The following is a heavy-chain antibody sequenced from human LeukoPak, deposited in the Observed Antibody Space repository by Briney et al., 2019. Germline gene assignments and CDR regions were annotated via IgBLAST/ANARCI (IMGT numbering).Heavy chain of an antibody. Sequence: PSETLSLTCAVYGGSFSGYYWSWIRQPPGKGLEWIGEISHSGSTNYNPSLKSRVTISVDTSKNQFSLKLSSVTAADTAVYYCAGWVNWFDPWGQGTLVTVSS. D-gene: IGHD6-13*01. CDR1: GGSFSGYY. V-gene: IGHV4-34*01. CDR2: ISHSGST. CDR3: AGWVNWFDP. J-gene: IGHJ5*02.